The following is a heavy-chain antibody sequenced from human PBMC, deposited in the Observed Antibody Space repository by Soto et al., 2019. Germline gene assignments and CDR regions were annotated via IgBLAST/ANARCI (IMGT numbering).Heavy chain of an antibody. V-gene: IGHV3-7*01. CDR3: SREDGSAFYV. CDR2: INQDGSVK. CDR1: GFSSSRSW. J-gene: IGHJ3*01. Sequence: EEQLVESGGGLVQPGGSLSLSCAASGFSSSRSWMSWVRQAPGTGPEWVANINQDGSVKYYADSVEGRFTISRDNAKNSLFLQMDSLRAEDTAVYFCSREDGSAFYVWGQGTLVTVSS.